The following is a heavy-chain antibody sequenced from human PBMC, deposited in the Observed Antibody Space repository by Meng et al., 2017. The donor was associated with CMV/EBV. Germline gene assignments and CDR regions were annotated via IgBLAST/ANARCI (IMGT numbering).Heavy chain of an antibody. CDR3: AIRTGFDI. CDR2: IRYDGSNK. V-gene: IGHV3-30*02. D-gene: IGHD1-14*01. Sequence: GESLKISCAASGFTFSSYGMHWVRQAPGKGLEWVAFIRYDGSNKYYADSVKGRFTISRDNSKNTLYLQMNSLRAEDTAVYYCAIRTGFDIWGQGTMVTVSS. J-gene: IGHJ3*02. CDR1: GFTFSSYG.